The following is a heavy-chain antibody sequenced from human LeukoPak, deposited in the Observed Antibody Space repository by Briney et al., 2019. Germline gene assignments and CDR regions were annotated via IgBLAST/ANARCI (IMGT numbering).Heavy chain of an antibody. CDR3: ARNPLFTIFGVRTADFYFYYIDV. CDR2: INSDGSST. CDR1: GFTFSNYW. V-gene: IGHV3-74*01. D-gene: IGHD3-3*01. Sequence: PGGSLRLSCAASGFTFSNYWMHWVRQAPGKGLVWVSHINSDGSSTSYADSVKGRFTISRDNAKNTLYLQMNSLRAEDTAVYYCARNPLFTIFGVRTADFYFYYIDVWGKGTTVTVSS. J-gene: IGHJ6*03.